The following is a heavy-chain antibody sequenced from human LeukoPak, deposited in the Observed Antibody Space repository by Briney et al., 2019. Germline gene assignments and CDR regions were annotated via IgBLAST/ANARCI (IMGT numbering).Heavy chain of an antibody. CDR3: ARDRGYSTFDY. Sequence: GGSLRLSCAASGFPFSNCWMSWVRQAPGEGLEWVANMKEDGGEINYVDSVKGRFTISRDNAKNALYLQMNSLRVDDTAVYYCARDRGYSTFDYWGQGTLVTVSS. V-gene: IGHV3-7*01. CDR2: MKEDGGEI. D-gene: IGHD4-23*01. CDR1: GFPFSNCW. J-gene: IGHJ4*02.